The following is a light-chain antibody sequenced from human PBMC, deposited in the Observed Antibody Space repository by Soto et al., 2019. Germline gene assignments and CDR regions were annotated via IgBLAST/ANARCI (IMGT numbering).Light chain of an antibody. V-gene: IGLV1-44*01. CDR1: SSNIGGNS. CDR3: STWDASLRGLA. CDR2: SNH. J-gene: IGLJ2*01. Sequence: QSVLTQPPSASGAPGQGISISCSGSSSNIGGNSVSWYRQVPGTAPKLLIFSNHQRPSGVPDRFSGSKSGTSASLAISGLQSEDEADYYCSTWDASLRGLAFGGGTKLTVL.